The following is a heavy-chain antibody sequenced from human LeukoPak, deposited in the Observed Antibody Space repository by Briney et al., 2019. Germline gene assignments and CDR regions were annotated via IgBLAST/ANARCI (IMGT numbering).Heavy chain of an antibody. CDR3: ARDGGGTVTTNWFDP. CDR2: IWYDGSNK. CDR1: GFTFSSYG. D-gene: IGHD4-17*01. V-gene: IGHV3-33*01. J-gene: IGHJ5*02. Sequence: GGSLRLSCAASGFTFSSYGMHWVRQAPGKGLEWVAVIWYDGSNKYYADSVKGRFTISRDNSKNTLYLQMNGLRAEDTAVYYCARDGGGTVTTNWFDPWGQGTLVTVSP.